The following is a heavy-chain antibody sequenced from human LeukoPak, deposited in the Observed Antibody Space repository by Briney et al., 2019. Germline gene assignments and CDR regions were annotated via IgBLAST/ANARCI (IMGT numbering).Heavy chain of an antibody. Sequence: SVKVSCKASGGTFSSYGITWVRQAPGQGIEWMGRVTPILDISNYAQMFQDRVTITADKSTSTAYMELSSLRSEDTAVYFCARTNYYDSSGSQGPGTFYYGLDVWGQGTTVTVSS. CDR3: ARTNYYDSSGSQGPGTFYYGLDV. CDR2: VTPILDIS. CDR1: GGTFSSYG. J-gene: IGHJ6*02. V-gene: IGHV1-69*04. D-gene: IGHD3-22*01.